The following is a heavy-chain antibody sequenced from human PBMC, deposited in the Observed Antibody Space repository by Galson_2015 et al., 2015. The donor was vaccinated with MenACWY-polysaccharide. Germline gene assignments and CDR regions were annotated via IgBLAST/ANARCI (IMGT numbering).Heavy chain of an antibody. J-gene: IGHJ2*01. V-gene: IGHV3-23*01. CDR3: ANGWGGVWYFDL. CDR1: GFTFSNFA. D-gene: IGHD6-19*01. CDR2: IASSGDKT. Sequence: SLRLSCAASGFTFSNFAMSWVHQAPGKGLEWVSAIASSGDKTYYVDSVKGRFTISRDNSKNTLYLQMNSVRAEDTAVYYCANGWGGVWYFDLWGRGTLVTVSS.